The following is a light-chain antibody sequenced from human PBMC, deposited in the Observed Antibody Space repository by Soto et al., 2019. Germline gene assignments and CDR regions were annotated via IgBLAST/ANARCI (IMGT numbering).Light chain of an antibody. V-gene: IGKV1-5*01. CDR1: QSISTW. CDR2: DAS. Sequence: DIQMTQSPSTLSASVGDRVTITCRASQSISTWLAWYQHQPGTAPTLLISDASSLDSGVPSRFSATGSGTEFTLTISSLQPDDFATYYCQQYNTYPITFGQGTRLDIK. J-gene: IGKJ5*01. CDR3: QQYNTYPIT.